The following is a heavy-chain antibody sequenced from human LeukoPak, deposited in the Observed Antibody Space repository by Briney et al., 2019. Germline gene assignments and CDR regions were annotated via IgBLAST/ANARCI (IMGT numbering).Heavy chain of an antibody. D-gene: IGHD3-9*01. CDR1: GGSFSGYY. CDR2: INHSGGT. Sequence: SETLSLTCAVYGGSFSGYYWSWIRQPPGKGLEWIGEINHSGGTNYNPSLKSRVTISVDTSKNQFSLKLSSVTAADTAVYYCARTTEDLLRYFSYWGQGTLVTVSS. V-gene: IGHV4-34*01. J-gene: IGHJ4*02. CDR3: ARTTEDLLRYFSY.